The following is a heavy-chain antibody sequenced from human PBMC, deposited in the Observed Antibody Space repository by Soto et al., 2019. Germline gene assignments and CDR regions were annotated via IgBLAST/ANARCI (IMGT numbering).Heavy chain of an antibody. J-gene: IGHJ3*02. D-gene: IGHD5-18*01. CDR3: ARGRDTAAYDAFDI. Sequence: GGSLRLSCAASGFTFSSYSMNWVRQAPGKGLEWVSSISSSSSYIYYADSVKGRFTISRDNAKNSLYLQMNSLRAEDTAVYYCARGRDTAAYDAFDIWGQGTMVTVS. CDR2: ISSSSSYI. V-gene: IGHV3-21*01. CDR1: GFTFSSYS.